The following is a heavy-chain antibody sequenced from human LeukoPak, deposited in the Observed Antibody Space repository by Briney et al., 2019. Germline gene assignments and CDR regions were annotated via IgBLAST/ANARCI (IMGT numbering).Heavy chain of an antibody. J-gene: IGHJ4*02. Sequence: GGSLRLSCAASGFTFSSYEMNWVRQAPGKGLEWVSYISSSGSTIHYADSVKGRFTISRDNAKNSLYLQVNSLRAEDTAVYYCARVRRFADFFDYWGQGTLVTISS. CDR1: GFTFSSYE. D-gene: IGHD3-10*01. CDR2: ISSSGSTI. V-gene: IGHV3-48*03. CDR3: ARVRRFADFFDY.